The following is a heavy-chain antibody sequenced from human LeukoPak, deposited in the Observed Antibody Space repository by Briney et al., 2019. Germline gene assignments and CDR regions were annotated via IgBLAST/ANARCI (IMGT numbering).Heavy chain of an antibody. CDR3: ARMGHYDMPPAN. D-gene: IGHD3-9*01. V-gene: IGHV5-51*01. Sequence: GESLKISCKASGYRFTSNWIGWVRQMPGKGLELMGVIYPGDSDIRYSPSFQGQVTISADKSISTAYLQWSSLKASDTAMYYCARMGHYDMPPANWGQGTLVTVSS. J-gene: IGHJ4*02. CDR1: GYRFTSNW. CDR2: IYPGDSDI.